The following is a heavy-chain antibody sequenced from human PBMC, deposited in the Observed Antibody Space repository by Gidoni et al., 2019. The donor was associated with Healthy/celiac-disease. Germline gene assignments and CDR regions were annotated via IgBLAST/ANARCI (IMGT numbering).Heavy chain of an antibody. CDR1: GGPISSGDYY. J-gene: IGHJ4*02. CDR2: IYYSGST. V-gene: IGHV4-30-4*01. Sequence: QVQLQESGPGLVKPSQTLSLTCTFSGGPISSGDYYWSWNRQPPGKGLEWIGYIYYSGSTSYNPSLKSRVTRSVDTSKSQFSRKLSSVTAADTAGYYCAATRGYGEGLRKWGQGTLVTVSS. D-gene: IGHD4-17*01. CDR3: AATRGYGEGLRK.